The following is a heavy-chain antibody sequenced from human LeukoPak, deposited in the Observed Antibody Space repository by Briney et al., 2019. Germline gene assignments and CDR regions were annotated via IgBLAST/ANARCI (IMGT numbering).Heavy chain of an antibody. J-gene: IGHJ4*02. Sequence: GGSLRLSCAASGFTFSSYGMHWVRQAPGKGLEWVAFIRYDGSNKYYADSVKGRFTISRDNSKNTLYLQMNSLRAEDTAVYYCAKGLNYGSGSIFDYWGQGTLVTVSS. V-gene: IGHV3-30*02. CDR2: IRYDGSNK. CDR3: AKGLNYGSGSIFDY. D-gene: IGHD3-10*01. CDR1: GFTFSSYG.